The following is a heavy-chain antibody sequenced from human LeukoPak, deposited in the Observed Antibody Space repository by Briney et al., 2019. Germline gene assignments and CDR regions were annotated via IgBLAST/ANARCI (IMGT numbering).Heavy chain of an antibody. Sequence: GGTLRLSCAASGFSFRSYGMSWVRQAPGKGLEWVSCISASGDTTYYADSAKGRFTISRDNSRNTLYLQMNSLRADDTALYYYAELWFGELGPFDIWGQGTMVTVSS. J-gene: IGHJ3*02. D-gene: IGHD3-10*01. CDR1: GFSFRSYG. CDR3: AELWFGELGPFDI. V-gene: IGHV3-23*01. CDR2: ISASGDTT.